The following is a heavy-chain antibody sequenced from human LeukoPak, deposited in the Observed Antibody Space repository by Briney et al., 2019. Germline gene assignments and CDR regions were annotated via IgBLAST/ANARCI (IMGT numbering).Heavy chain of an antibody. V-gene: IGHV1-69*04. Sequence: ASVKVSCKASGGTFSSYAISWVRQAPGQGLEWMGRIIPILGIANYAQKFQGRGTITADKSTSTAYMELSSLRSEDTAVYYCARSRITSVRGSFGNGFDPWGQGTLVTVSS. D-gene: IGHD3-10*01. CDR2: IIPILGIA. CDR1: GGTFSSYA. CDR3: ARSRITSVRGSFGNGFDP. J-gene: IGHJ5*02.